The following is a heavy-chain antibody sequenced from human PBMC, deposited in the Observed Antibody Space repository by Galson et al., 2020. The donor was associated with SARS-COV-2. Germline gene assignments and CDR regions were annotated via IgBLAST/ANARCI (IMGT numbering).Heavy chain of an antibody. Sequence: TSTPTSNMGRCSSITTTKRETCIREPQGNALEKIAPIDWDDGKYYSTTLKTRLTISKDTSKNQVVLTMTNMDPVDTATYYCARTHYDILTGRNWFDPWGQGTLVTVSS. J-gene: IGHJ5*02. CDR2: IDWDDGK. CDR3: ARTHYDILTGRNWFDP. V-gene: IGHV2-70*10. D-gene: IGHD3-9*01. CDR1: RCSSITTTKR.